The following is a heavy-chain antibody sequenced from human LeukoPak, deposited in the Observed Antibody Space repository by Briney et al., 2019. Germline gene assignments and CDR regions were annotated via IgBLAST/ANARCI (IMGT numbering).Heavy chain of an antibody. D-gene: IGHD4/OR15-4a*01. V-gene: IGHV3-7*01. J-gene: IGHJ4*02. Sequence: GGSLRLSCAASGFTFSDYYMSWIRQAPGKGLEWVANIKQDGNEKYYADSVKGRFTISRDNGKNSLDLQMNSLRADDTAVYYCARDTLGEGEDANYAVYYFDYWGQGTVVTVSS. CDR3: ARDTLGEGEDANYAVYYFDY. CDR2: IKQDGNEK. CDR1: GFTFSDYY.